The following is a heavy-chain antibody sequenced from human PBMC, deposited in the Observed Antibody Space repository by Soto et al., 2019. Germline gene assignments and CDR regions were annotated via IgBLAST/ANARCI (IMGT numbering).Heavy chain of an antibody. CDR3: ARLPRITIFGVVIEYEGVPNFDY. CDR2: IYYTGST. Sequence: SETLSLTCTVSGGSISSTSHYWGWIRQPPGKGLEWIGSIYYTGSTYHNPSLKSRVTLFVDTPKNQFSLKLSSVTAADTAVYYCARLPRITIFGVVIEYEGVPNFDYWGQGTLVTVSS. D-gene: IGHD3-3*01. CDR1: GGSISSTSHY. J-gene: IGHJ4*02. V-gene: IGHV4-39*01.